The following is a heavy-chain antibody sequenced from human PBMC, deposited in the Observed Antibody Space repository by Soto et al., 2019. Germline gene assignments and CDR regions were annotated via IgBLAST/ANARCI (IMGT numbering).Heavy chain of an antibody. V-gene: IGHV2-5*02. CDR3: AQKGGGDRILDY. CDR1: GFSLSTSGVG. J-gene: IGHJ4*02. D-gene: IGHD3-16*01. CDR2: IYWDDAK. Sequence: QITLKESGPTLVKPTQTLTLTCTFSGFSLSTSGVGVGWIRQPPGKALEWLALIYWDDAKHYSPSLKSRLTNTKDTSKNQGVLKMTKRDPLETAENSWAQKGGGDRILDYWGQGTLVTVSS.